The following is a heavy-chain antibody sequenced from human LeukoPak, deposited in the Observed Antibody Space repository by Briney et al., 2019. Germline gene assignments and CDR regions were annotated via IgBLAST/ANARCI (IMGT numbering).Heavy chain of an antibody. CDR3: ARDEVATISLDY. CDR2: ISSSSSYI. D-gene: IGHD5-12*01. Sequence: PGGSLRLSCAASGFTFSSYSMNWVRQAPGKGLEWVSSISSSSSYIYYADSVKGQFTISRDNAKNSLYLQMNSLRAEDTAVYYCARDEVATISLDYWGQGTLVTVSS. J-gene: IGHJ4*02. CDR1: GFTFSSYS. V-gene: IGHV3-21*01.